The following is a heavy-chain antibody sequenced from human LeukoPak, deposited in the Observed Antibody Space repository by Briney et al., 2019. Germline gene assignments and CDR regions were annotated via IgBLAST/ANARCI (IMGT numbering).Heavy chain of an antibody. CDR3: ARDPPNFAL. CDR1: GGSVSSGSYY. J-gene: IGHJ4*02. CDR2: IYYSGST. Sequence: PSETLSLTCTVSGGSVSSGSYYWSWIRQPPGKGLEWIGYIYYSGSTNYNPSLKSRVTISVDTSKNQFSLKLSSVTAADTAVYYCARDPPNFALWGQGTLVTVSS. V-gene: IGHV4-61*01. D-gene: IGHD5-24*01.